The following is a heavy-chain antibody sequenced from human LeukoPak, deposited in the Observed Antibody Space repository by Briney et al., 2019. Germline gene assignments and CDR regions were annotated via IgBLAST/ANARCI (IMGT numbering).Heavy chain of an antibody. D-gene: IGHD4-23*01. Sequence: SETLSLTCTVSGGSINSYYWSWIRQPPGKGLEWIGCIYYSGSTNYNPSLKSRVTISVDTSNNKFSLKLTSLTAADTAVYYCVRHLSAGGSAFDIWGQGTMVTVSS. J-gene: IGHJ3*02. V-gene: IGHV4-59*08. CDR2: IYYSGST. CDR1: GGSINSYY. CDR3: VRHLSAGGSAFDI.